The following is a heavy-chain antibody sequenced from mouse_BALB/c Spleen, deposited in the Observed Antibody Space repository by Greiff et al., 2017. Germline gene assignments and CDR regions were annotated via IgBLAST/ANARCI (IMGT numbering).Heavy chain of an antibody. Sequence: QVQLQQPGAELVMPGASVKMSCKASGYTFTDYWMHWVKQRPGQGLEWIGAIDTSDSYTSYNQKFKGKATLTVDESSSTAYMQLSSLTSEDSAVYYCARRGTTVVDYWAQGTTLTVSS. J-gene: IGHJ2*01. CDR3: ARRGTTVVDY. D-gene: IGHD1-1*01. CDR2: IDTSDSYT. CDR1: GYTFTDYW. V-gene: IGHV1-69*01.